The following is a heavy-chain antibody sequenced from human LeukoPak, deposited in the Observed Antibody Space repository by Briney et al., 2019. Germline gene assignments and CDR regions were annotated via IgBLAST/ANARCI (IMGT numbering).Heavy chain of an antibody. CDR1: GYTFTGYY. CDR2: INPNSGGT. V-gene: IGHV1-2*02. CDR3: ARDQGRGYSGYEHYMDV. D-gene: IGHD5-12*01. Sequence: ASVKVSCKASGYTFTGYYMHWVRQAPGQGLEWMGWINPNSGGTNYAQKFQGRVTMTRDTSISTAYMELSRLRSDDTAVYYCARDQGRGYSGYEHYMDVWGKGTTVTISS. J-gene: IGHJ6*03.